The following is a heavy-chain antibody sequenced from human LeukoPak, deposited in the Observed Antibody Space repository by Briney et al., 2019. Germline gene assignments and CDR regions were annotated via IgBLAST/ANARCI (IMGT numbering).Heavy chain of an antibody. CDR2: IHYSGTP. V-gene: IGHV4-39*01. CDR3: ARRGFGYILDY. Sequence: PSETLSLTCTVSGGSISSDTNYWGWIRQPQGKGLEWIGSIHYSGTPYYNPSLKSRITISVDTSKNQFSLKLNSVTAADAAVYYCARRGFGYILDYWGQGTLVTVSS. D-gene: IGHD1-1*01. CDR1: GGSISSDTNY. J-gene: IGHJ4*02.